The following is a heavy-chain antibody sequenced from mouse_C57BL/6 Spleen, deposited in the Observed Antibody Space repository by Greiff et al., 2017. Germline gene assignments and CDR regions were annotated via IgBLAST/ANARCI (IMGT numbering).Heavy chain of an antibody. D-gene: IGHD3-2*02. J-gene: IGHJ2*01. CDR1: GYAFSSSW. V-gene: IGHV1-82*01. CDR2: IYPGDGDT. CDR3: ARGEADSSGFDY. Sequence: VQLQQSGPELVKPGASVKISCKASGYAFSSSWMNWVKQRPGKGLEWIGRIYPGDGDTNYNGKFKGKATLTADKSSSTAYMQLSSLTSEDSAVYFWARGEADSSGFDYWGQGTTLTVSS.